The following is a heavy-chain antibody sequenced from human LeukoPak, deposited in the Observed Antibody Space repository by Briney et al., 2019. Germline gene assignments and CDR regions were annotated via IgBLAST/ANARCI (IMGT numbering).Heavy chain of an antibody. CDR1: GFTFSSYA. J-gene: IGHJ6*03. V-gene: IGHV3-23*01. CDR3: ARDQLRGDYYYYYYMDV. CDR2: ISGSGGST. Sequence: GGSLRLSCAASGFTFSSYAMSWVRQAPGKGLEWVSAISGSGGSTYYADSVKGRFTISRDNSKNTLYLQMNSLRAEDTAVYYCARDQLRGDYYYYYYMDVWGKGTTVTVSS. D-gene: IGHD4-17*01.